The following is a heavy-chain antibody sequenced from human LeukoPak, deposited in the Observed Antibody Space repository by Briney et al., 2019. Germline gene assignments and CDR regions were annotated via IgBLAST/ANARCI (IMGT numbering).Heavy chain of an antibody. CDR2: ISGSGGST. CDR1: GFTFNSYA. V-gene: IGHV3-23*01. D-gene: IGHD5-24*01. J-gene: IGHJ4*02. CDR3: AKDGEMTLYYFDY. Sequence: GGSLRLSCAASGFTFNSYAMNWVRQAPGKGLEWVSAISGSGGSTYYADSVMGRFTIPRDNSKNTLYLQMNSLRAEDTAVYYCAKDGEMTLYYFDYWGQGTLVTVSS.